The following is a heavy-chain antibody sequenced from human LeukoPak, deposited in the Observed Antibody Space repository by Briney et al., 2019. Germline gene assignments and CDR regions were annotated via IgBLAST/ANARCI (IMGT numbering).Heavy chain of an antibody. CDR2: ISGSGGST. V-gene: IGHV3-23*01. D-gene: IGHD3-16*01. CDR1: GFTFSSYA. Sequence: GGSLRLSCAASGFTFSSYAMSRVRQAPGKGLEWVSAISGSGGSTYYADSVKGRFTISRGNSKNTLYLQMNSLRAEDTAVYYCSQAPDYDRDAFDIWGQGTMVTVSS. CDR3: SQAPDYDRDAFDI. J-gene: IGHJ3*02.